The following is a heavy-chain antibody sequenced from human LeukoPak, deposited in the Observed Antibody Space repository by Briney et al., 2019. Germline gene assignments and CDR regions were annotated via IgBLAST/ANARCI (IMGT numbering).Heavy chain of an antibody. V-gene: IGHV3-30*01. Sequence: GGSLRLSCAASGFTFSSYAMHWVRQAPGKGLEWVAVISYDGSNKYYADSVKGRFTISRDNSKNTLYLQMNSLRAEDTAVYYCARVSREGSYGSPNFDYWGQGTLVTVSS. D-gene: IGHD5-18*01. CDR1: GFTFSSYA. J-gene: IGHJ4*02. CDR3: ARVSREGSYGSPNFDY. CDR2: ISYDGSNK.